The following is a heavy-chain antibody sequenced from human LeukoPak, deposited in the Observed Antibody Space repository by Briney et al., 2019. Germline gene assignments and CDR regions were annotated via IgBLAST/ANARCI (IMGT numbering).Heavy chain of an antibody. V-gene: IGHV3-9*01. CDR2: ISWNSGSI. Sequence: PGGSLRLSCAASGFTFSSYGMHWVRQAPGKGLEWVSGISWNSGSIGYADSVKGRFTISRDNAKNSLYLQMNSLRAEDTALYYCAKPHSAGYCSGGSCYFDYWGQGTLVTVSS. D-gene: IGHD2-15*01. CDR3: AKPHSAGYCSGGSCYFDY. J-gene: IGHJ4*02. CDR1: GFTFSSYG.